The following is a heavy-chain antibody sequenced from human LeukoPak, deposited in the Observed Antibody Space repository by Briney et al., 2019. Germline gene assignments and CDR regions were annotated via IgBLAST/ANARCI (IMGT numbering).Heavy chain of an antibody. V-gene: IGHV4-59*12. CDR2: IYYSGST. J-gene: IGHJ6*03. D-gene: IGHD3-10*01. CDR3: ARRLGRKFGERFYYYHYMDV. CDR1: GGSISSYY. Sequence: SETLSLTCTVSGGSISSYYWSWIRQPPGKGLEWIGYIYYSGSTNCNPSLKSRITISVDTSKNQLSLKLSSVTAADTAVYHCARRLGRKFGERFYYYHYMDVWDKGTTVTISS.